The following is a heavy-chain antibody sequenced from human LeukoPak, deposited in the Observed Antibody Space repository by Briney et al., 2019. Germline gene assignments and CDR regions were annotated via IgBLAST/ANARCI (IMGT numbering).Heavy chain of an antibody. CDR3: ARDLPSSSPPGGDP. Sequence: GASVKVSCKASGYTFTGYYMHWVRQAPGQGLEWMGWINPNSGGTNYAQKFQGRVTMTRDTSISTAYMELSRLRSEETAVYYCARDLPSSSPPGGDPWGQGTLVTVSS. CDR1: GYTFTGYY. CDR2: INPNSGGT. D-gene: IGHD6-6*01. J-gene: IGHJ5*02. V-gene: IGHV1-2*02.